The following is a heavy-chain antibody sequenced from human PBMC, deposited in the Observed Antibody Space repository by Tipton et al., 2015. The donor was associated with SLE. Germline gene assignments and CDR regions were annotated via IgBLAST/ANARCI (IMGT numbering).Heavy chain of an antibody. V-gene: IGHV4-59*11. Sequence: TLSLTCTVSGGSISSHYWSWIRQPTGKGLEWIGYIYYSGSTNYNPSLKSRVTISVDTSKNQFSLKLSSVTAADTAVYYCARGREAVAVTGDFDYWGQGTLVTVSS. CDR2: IYYSGST. CDR3: ARGREAVAVTGDFDY. D-gene: IGHD6-19*01. CDR1: GGSISSHY. J-gene: IGHJ4*02.